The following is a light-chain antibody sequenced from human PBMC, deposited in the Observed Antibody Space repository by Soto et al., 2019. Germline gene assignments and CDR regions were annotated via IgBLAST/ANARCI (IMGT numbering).Light chain of an antibody. V-gene: IGKV3-20*01. Sequence: EIVLTQSPGIVSLSPGERATLSCRASQSVRSSYLAWYQQKFCQAPRLLIYGTYIRAAGIPDRFSGSGSGTDFTLTISRLEPEDFALYYCQQYGNSITFGGGTKVEIK. CDR1: QSVRSSY. CDR2: GTY. CDR3: QQYGNSIT. J-gene: IGKJ4*01.